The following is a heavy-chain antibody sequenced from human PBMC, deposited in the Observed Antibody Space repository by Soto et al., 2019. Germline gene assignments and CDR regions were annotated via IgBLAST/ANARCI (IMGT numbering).Heavy chain of an antibody. V-gene: IGHV1-69*01. CDR3: ERDLMFDYYYDSIGFGAFDI. CDR2: IITIFGTA. D-gene: IGHD3-22*01. CDR1: GGTFSSYA. J-gene: IGHJ3*02. Sequence: QVQLVQSGAEVKKPGSSVKVSCKASGGTFSSYAISWVRQAPGQGLEWMGGIITIFGTANYAQKFQGRVTITADESTSTSYMELSSLRFEDTAVYYCERDLMFDYYYDSIGFGAFDIWGQGTMVTVSS.